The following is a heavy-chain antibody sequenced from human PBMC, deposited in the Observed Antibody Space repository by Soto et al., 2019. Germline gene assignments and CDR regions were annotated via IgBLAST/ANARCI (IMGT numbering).Heavy chain of an antibody. CDR3: ARRMVRGVSWFDP. CDR2: IYHSGST. J-gene: IGHJ5*02. CDR1: GGSISSGDYY. D-gene: IGHD3-10*01. Sequence: PSETLSLTCTVSGGSISSGDYYWSWIRQPPGKGLEWIGYIYHSGSTYYNPSLKSRVTISVDRSKNQFSLKLSSVTAADTAVYYCARRMVRGVSWFDPWGQGTLVTVSS. V-gene: IGHV4-30-2*01.